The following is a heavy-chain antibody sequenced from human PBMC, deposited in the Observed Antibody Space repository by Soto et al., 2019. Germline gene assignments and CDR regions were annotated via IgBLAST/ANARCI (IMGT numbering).Heavy chain of an antibody. CDR3: ASTAAACLDYYYYYGMDV. CDR2: IIPIFGTA. V-gene: IGHV1-69*01. CDR1: GGTFSSYA. D-gene: IGHD6-13*01. Sequence: QVQLVQSGAEVKKPGSSVKVSCKASGGTFSSYAISWVRQAPGQGLEWMGGIIPIFGTANYAQKFQGRVTIPADESTSTAYMELSNLRSEDTAVYYCASTAAACLDYYYYYGMDVWGQGTTVTVSS. J-gene: IGHJ6*02.